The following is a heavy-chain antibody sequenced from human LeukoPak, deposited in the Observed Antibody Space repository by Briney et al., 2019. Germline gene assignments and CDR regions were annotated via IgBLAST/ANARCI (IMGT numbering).Heavy chain of an antibody. Sequence: PSENLSLTCTVSGGSISSYYWSWIRQPPGKGLEWIGYIYYSGSTNYNPSLKSRVTISVDTSKNQFSLKLSSVTAADTAVYYCAGCSSTSCYRYYYGMDVWGQGTTVTVSS. V-gene: IGHV4-59*01. J-gene: IGHJ6*02. CDR2: IYYSGST. CDR3: AGCSSTSCYRYYYGMDV. D-gene: IGHD2-2*01. CDR1: GGSISSYY.